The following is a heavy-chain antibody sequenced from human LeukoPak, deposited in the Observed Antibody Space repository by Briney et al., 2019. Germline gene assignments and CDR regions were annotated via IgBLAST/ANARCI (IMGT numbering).Heavy chain of an antibody. CDR2: ISYDGSNK. CDR1: GFTFSNYG. J-gene: IGHJ3*02. Sequence: GGSLRLSCAASGFTFSNYGMHWVRQAPGKGLEWVAFISYDGSNKYYADSVKGRFTISRDNSKNTLYLQMNSLRAEDTAVYYCATFWSGYDAFDIWGQGTMVTVSS. CDR3: ATFWSGYDAFDI. V-gene: IGHV3-30*03. D-gene: IGHD3-3*01.